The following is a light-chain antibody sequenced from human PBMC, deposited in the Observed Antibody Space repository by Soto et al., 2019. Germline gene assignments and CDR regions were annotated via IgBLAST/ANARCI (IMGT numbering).Light chain of an antibody. CDR3: AAWDDSLNGL. CDR1: SSNIGSNT. Sequence: QSVLTQPPSASGTPGQRVTISCSGSSSNIGSNTVNWYQQLPGTAPKLLIYSNNQRPSGGPDRFSGSKSGTSASLAISGLQSEDEDDYYCAAWDDSLNGLFGGGTKLTV. CDR2: SNN. V-gene: IGLV1-44*01. J-gene: IGLJ2*01.